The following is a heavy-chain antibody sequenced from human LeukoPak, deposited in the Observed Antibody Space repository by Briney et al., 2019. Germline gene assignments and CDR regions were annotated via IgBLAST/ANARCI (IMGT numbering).Heavy chain of an antibody. Sequence: SETLSLTCTVSGGSISSSSYYWGWIRQPPGKGLEWIGSIYYSGSTYYNPSLKRRVTISVDTSKNQFPLKLSSVTAADTAVYYCARDFPYYYDSSGYYDYFQHWGQGTLVTVSS. V-gene: IGHV4-39*06. J-gene: IGHJ1*01. CDR1: GGSISSSSYY. CDR3: ARDFPYYYDSSGYYDYFQH. CDR2: IYYSGST. D-gene: IGHD3-22*01.